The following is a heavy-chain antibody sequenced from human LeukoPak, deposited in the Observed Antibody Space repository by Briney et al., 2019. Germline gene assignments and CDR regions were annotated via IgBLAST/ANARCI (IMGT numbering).Heavy chain of an antibody. CDR3: AKDRDNWNYYFDY. Sequence: SGGSLRLSCAASGFTFSSYAMHWVRQAPGKGLEWVAVISYDGSNKYYADSVKGRFTISRDNSKNTLYLQMNSLRAEDTAVYYCAKDRDNWNYYFDYWGQGTLVTVSS. J-gene: IGHJ4*02. CDR2: ISYDGSNK. V-gene: IGHV3-30-3*01. CDR1: GFTFSSYA. D-gene: IGHD1-7*01.